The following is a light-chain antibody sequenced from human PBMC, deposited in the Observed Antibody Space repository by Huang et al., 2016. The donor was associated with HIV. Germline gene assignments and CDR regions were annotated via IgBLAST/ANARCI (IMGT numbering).Light chain of an antibody. CDR2: LGS. V-gene: IGKV2-28*01. J-gene: IGKJ1*01. CDR3: MQAVQSPRT. Sequence: IVMTHSPLSLPVTPGEPASISCRSSHSLLHSDGYNCLDWYLQKPGHAPQLLIYLGSIRASGVPDRVTGSGSGTDFTLKISRVEAEDVGIYYCMQAVQSPRTFGQGTKVEIK. CDR1: HSLLHSDGYNC.